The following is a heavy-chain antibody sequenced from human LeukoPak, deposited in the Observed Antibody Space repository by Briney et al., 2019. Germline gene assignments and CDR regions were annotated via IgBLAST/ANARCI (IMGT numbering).Heavy chain of an antibody. CDR3: ARGGYYAEDY. Sequence: ASVKVSCKASGYTFTSYDINWVRQATGQGLEWMGWINPNSGGTNYAQKFQGRVTMTRDTSISTAYMELSRLRSDDTAVYYCARGGYYAEDYWGQGTLVTVSS. D-gene: IGHD3-10*01. CDR2: INPNSGGT. CDR1: GYTFTSYD. J-gene: IGHJ4*02. V-gene: IGHV1-2*02.